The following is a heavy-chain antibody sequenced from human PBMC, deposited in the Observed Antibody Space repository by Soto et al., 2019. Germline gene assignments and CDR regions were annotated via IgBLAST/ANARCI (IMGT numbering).Heavy chain of an antibody. CDR2: INPNSGGT. V-gene: IGHV1-2*04. D-gene: IGHD2-15*01. Sequence: GASVKVSCKASGYTFTGYYMHWVRQAPGQGLEWMGWINPNSGGTNYAQKFQGWVTMTRDTSISTAYMELSRLRSDDTAVYYCARSLTLYCSGGSCHLDYWGQGTLVTVPS. CDR3: ARSLTLYCSGGSCHLDY. J-gene: IGHJ4*02. CDR1: GYTFTGYY.